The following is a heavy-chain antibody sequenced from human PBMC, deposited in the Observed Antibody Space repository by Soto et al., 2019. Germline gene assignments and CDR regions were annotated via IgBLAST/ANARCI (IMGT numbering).Heavy chain of an antibody. J-gene: IGHJ6*03. CDR2: IKQDGSEK. CDR1: GFTFSSYW. V-gene: IGHV3-7*01. Sequence: GGSLRLSCAASGFTFSSYWMSWVRQAPGKGLEWVANIKQDGSEKYYVDSVKGRFTISRDNAKNSLYLQMNSLRAEDTAVYYCAREPIFGVVIHYYYMDVWGKGTTVTVSS. D-gene: IGHD3-3*01. CDR3: AREPIFGVVIHYYYMDV.